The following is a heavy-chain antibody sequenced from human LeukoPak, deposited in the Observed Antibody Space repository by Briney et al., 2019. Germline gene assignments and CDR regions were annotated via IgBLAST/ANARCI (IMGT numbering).Heavy chain of an antibody. D-gene: IGHD3-22*01. J-gene: IGHJ4*02. Sequence: GGSLRLSCAASGFTFSSYAMHWVRQAPGKGLEWVALISYDGSNKYYADSVKGRFTISRDNSTNPLYLQMNSLRAEDTAVYYCARQPVKGAYHYDSSGRYALDYWGQGTLVTVSS. CDR1: GFTFSSYA. CDR3: ARQPVKGAYHYDSSGRYALDY. V-gene: IGHV3-30-3*01. CDR2: ISYDGSNK.